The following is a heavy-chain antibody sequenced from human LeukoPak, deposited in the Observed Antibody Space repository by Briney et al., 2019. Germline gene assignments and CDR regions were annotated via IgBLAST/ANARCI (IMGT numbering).Heavy chain of an antibody. D-gene: IGHD2-8*01. CDR3: GRSIVQVVYGGYYYYAMDA. V-gene: IGHV1-46*01. CDR2: INPNNGRT. CDR1: GYTFTSFY. J-gene: IGHJ6*02. Sequence: ASVKVSCKASGYTFTSFYMHWVRQAPGQGLEWMGIINPNNGRTNYAQKFQGRVTMTRDTSTSTVYMELSSLRSEDTAVYYCGRSIVQVVYGGYYYYAMDAWGQGTTVTVSS.